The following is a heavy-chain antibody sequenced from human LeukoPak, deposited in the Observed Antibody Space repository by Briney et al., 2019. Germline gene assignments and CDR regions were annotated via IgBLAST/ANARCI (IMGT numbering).Heavy chain of an antibody. CDR3: ARGGPTGCFDL. V-gene: IGHV4-59*01. CDR2: IYYSGST. CDR1: GGSISSYY. J-gene: IGHJ2*01. Sequence: SETLSLTCTVSGGSISSYYWSWIRQPPGKGLEWIGCIYYSGSTNYNPSLKSRVTISVDTSKNQFSLKLSSVTAADTAVYYCARGGPTGCFDLWGRGTLVTVSS.